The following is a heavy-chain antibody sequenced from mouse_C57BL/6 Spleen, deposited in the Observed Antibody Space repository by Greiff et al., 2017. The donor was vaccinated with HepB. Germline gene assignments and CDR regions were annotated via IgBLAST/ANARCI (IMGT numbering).Heavy chain of an antibody. CDR2: IDPETGGT. CDR1: GYTFTDYE. Sequence: VQLQQSGAELVRPGASVTLSCKASGYTFTDYEMHWVKQTPVHGLEWIGAIDPETGGTAYNQKFKGKAILTADKSSSTAYMELRSLTSEDSAAYYCTRSAYYSDYVLAYWGQGTLVTVSA. J-gene: IGHJ3*01. D-gene: IGHD2-5*01. V-gene: IGHV1-15*01. CDR3: TRSAYYSDYVLAY.